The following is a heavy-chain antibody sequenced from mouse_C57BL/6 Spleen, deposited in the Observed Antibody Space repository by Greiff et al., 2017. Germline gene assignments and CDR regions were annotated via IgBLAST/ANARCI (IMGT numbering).Heavy chain of an antibody. D-gene: IGHD1-1*01. CDR2: IDPANGNT. V-gene: IGHV14-3*01. CDR1: GFNIKNTY. CDR3: ARDPCSTTRLYYFDY. J-gene: IGHJ2*01. Sequence: EVQVVESVAELVRPGASVKLSCTASGFNIKNTYMHWVKQRPEQGLEWIGRIDPANGNTKYAPKFQGKATITADTSSNTAYLKLRSLASEDTAIYYCARDPCSTTRLYYFDYWGQGTTLTVAS.